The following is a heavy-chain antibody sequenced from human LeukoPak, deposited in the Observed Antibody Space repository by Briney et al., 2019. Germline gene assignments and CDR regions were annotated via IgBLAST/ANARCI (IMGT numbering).Heavy chain of an antibody. V-gene: IGHV1-69*06. CDR2: IIPIFGTA. D-gene: IGHD3-9*01. CDR1: GGTFSSYA. Sequence: GSSVKVSCKASGGTFSSYAISWVRQAPGQGLEWMGGIIPIFGTANYAQKFQGRVTITADKSTSTAYMELSSLRSEDTAVYYCARGPATAKYYDILTALDYWGQGTLVTVSS. J-gene: IGHJ4*02. CDR3: ARGPATAKYYDILTALDY.